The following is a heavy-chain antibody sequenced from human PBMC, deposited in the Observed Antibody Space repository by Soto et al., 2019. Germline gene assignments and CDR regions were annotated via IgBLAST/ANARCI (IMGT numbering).Heavy chain of an antibody. J-gene: IGHJ6*02. CDR1: GGSISSYY. D-gene: IGHD6-13*01. V-gene: IGHV4-59*01. CDR2: IYYSGST. Sequence: PSETLSLTCTVSGGSISSYYWSWIRQPPGKGLEWIGYIYYSGSTNYNPSLKSRVTISVDTSKNQFSLKLSSVTAADTAVYYCARAAAAGTWNYYYYYGMDVWGQGTTVT. CDR3: ARAAAAGTWNYYYYYGMDV.